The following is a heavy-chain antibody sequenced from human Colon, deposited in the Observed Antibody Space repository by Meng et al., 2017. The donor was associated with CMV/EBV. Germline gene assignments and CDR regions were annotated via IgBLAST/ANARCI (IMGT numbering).Heavy chain of an antibody. Sequence: QVHLRQSGPGLVXXXXXLXLTXAXSRDSASSNSAAWNWIRQSPSRGLEWLGRTYYRSKWYNDYAVSVKSRITINPDTSKNQFSLQLNSVTPEDTAVYYCARDRLTAMVKGGWFDPWGQGTLVTVSS. CDR2: TYYRSKWYN. CDR1: RDSASSNSAA. D-gene: IGHD5-18*01. V-gene: IGHV6-1*01. CDR3: ARDRLTAMVKGGWFDP. J-gene: IGHJ5*02.